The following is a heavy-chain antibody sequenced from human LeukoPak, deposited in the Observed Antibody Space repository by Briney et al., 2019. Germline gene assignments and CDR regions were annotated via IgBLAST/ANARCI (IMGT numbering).Heavy chain of an antibody. Sequence: PSETLSLTCGVSGGSISNNNWWSWVRQPPGGGVVWFGSSNYSGSTYYNPSLKRRVTITLDTSKNQFSPKLSTLIAADTAVYYCARGGEKGLGVVPIWFHPWGQGTLVSVSS. D-gene: IGHD3-3*01. J-gene: IGHJ5*02. CDR1: GGSISNNNW. CDR2: SNYSGST. V-gene: IGHV4-4*02. CDR3: ARGGEKGLGVVPIWFHP.